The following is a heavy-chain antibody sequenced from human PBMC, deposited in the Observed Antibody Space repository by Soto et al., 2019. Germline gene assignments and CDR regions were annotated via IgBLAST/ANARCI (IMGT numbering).Heavy chain of an antibody. Sequence: SDTLSLTCTCSGYSINTDYYWSLIRQPPGQGLEWIGHIYYTGGTFYSPSLKSRLALSVDTSKNQFSLRLSSVTAADTAVYYCARDTASKDVDSHSSYPNFDAWGKRDLVTV. V-gene: IGHV4-30-4*01. J-gene: IGHJ5*02. CDR2: IYYTGGT. D-gene: IGHD3-22*01. CDR3: ARDTASKDVDSHSSYPNFDA. CDR1: GYSINTDYY.